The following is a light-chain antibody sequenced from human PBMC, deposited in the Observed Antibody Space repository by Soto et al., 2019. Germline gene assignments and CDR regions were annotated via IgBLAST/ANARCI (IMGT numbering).Light chain of an antibody. Sequence: QSALTQPASVSGSPGQSITISCTGTSSDVGAYNYVSWYQQHPNKAPKLMIYEVSNRPSGVSNRFSGSKSGNTASLTISGLQAEDEADYYCSSFTSSSTFDFGTGTKLTVL. J-gene: IGLJ1*01. CDR2: EVS. CDR3: SSFTSSSTFD. V-gene: IGLV2-14*01. CDR1: SSDVGAYNY.